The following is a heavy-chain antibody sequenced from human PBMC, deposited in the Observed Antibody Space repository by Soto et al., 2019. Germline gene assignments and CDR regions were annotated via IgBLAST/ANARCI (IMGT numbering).Heavy chain of an antibody. CDR1: GGSISSSSYY. J-gene: IGHJ4*02. CDR3: ATRSVAVAADY. Sequence: QLQLQESGPGLVKPSETLSLTCTVSGGSISSSSYYWGWIRQPPGKGLEWIGSIYYSGSTYYNPSIKSRISLAVDTSKNQFYLKLSSVAAADTAVYYCATRSVAVAADYWGQGTLVTVSS. CDR2: IYYSGST. D-gene: IGHD6-19*01. V-gene: IGHV4-39*01.